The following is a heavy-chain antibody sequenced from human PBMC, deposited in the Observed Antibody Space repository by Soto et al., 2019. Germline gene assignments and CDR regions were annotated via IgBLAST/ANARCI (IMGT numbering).Heavy chain of an antibody. V-gene: IGHV3-9*01. J-gene: IGHJ4*02. Sequence: GGSLRLSCVVSGFTFDDYAMHWVRQGPGGGLEWVSGINWNSAVIGYADSVKGRFTISRDNAKNALYLQMTSLRSEDTALYYCARDPSVTAIGRADHWGQGTLVTVSS. CDR1: GFTFDDYA. CDR2: INWNSAVI. D-gene: IGHD5-18*01. CDR3: ARDPSVTAIGRADH.